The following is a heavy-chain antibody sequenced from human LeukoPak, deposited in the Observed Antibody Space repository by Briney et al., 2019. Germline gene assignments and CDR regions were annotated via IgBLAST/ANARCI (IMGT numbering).Heavy chain of an antibody. CDR3: ARDRCSSTSCYARWFDP. V-gene: IGHV4-59*01. CDR2: IYYSGST. CDR1: GGSISSYY. J-gene: IGHJ5*02. D-gene: IGHD2-2*01. Sequence: SETLSLTCTVSGGSISSYYWSWIRQPPGKGLEWIGYIYYSGSTNYNPSLKSRVTISVDTSKNQFSLKLSSVTAADTAVYYCARDRCSSTSCYARWFDPWGQGTLDTVSS.